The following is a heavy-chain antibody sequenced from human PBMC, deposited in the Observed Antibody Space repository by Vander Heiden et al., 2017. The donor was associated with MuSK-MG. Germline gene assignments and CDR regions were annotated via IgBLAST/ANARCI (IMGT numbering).Heavy chain of an antibody. CDR2: IYHGDSDT. CDR3: ARRRGYSDGHLGEVDY. V-gene: IGHV5-51*01. Sequence: EVQLVQSGTEVKKPGESLKISCKGSGYSFAEYKIGWVRQMPGKGLEGMGTIYHGDSDTRYSPSFQGQVTISADMSISTAYLQWSSLKASDTAMYYCARRRGYSDGHLGEVDYWGQGTLVTVSS. D-gene: IGHD5-18*01. J-gene: IGHJ4*02. CDR1: GYSFAEYK.